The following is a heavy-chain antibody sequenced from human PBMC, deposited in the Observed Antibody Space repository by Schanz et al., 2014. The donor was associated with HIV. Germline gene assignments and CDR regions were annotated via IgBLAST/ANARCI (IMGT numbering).Heavy chain of an antibody. CDR2: ISGSTGSRT. CDR1: GFTVSSDY. D-gene: IGHD1-26*01. J-gene: IGHJ4*02. CDR3: AKALGGSPEDY. V-gene: IGHV3-53*02. Sequence: EVQLVETGGGLLQPGGSLRLSCVASGFTVSSDYMSWVRQAPGRGLEWVSAISGSTGSRTYYAESVKGRFAISRDNSKNTLYLQMNSLRAEDTAVYFCAKALGGSPEDYWGQGTLVTVSS.